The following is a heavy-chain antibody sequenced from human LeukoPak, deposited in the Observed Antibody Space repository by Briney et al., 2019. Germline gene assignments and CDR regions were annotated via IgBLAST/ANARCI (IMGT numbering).Heavy chain of an antibody. J-gene: IGHJ4*02. Sequence: PGGSLRLSCAASGFTFSNYWVHWVRQAPGKGLEWVSYISSSSRTIHYADSVKGRFTISRDNAKNSLYLQMNSLRDEDTAVYYCARDLSSVPTRWGQGTLVTVSS. CDR3: ARDLSSVPTR. V-gene: IGHV3-48*02. CDR1: GFTFSNYW. D-gene: IGHD3-10*01. CDR2: ISSSSRTI.